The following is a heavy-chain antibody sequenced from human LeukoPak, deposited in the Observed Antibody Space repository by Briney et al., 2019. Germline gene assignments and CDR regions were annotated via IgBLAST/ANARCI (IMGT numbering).Heavy chain of an antibody. Sequence: TGGSLRLSCAASGFTFSSYEMNWVRQAPGKGLEWVSYISSSGSTIYYADSVKGRFTISRDNAKNSLYLQMNSLRAEDTAVYYCARVVAYYDILTGYYYPYYYYGMDVWGQGTTVTVSS. V-gene: IGHV3-48*03. D-gene: IGHD3-9*01. CDR3: ARVVAYYDILTGYYYPYYYYGMDV. CDR1: GFTFSSYE. CDR2: ISSSGSTI. J-gene: IGHJ6*02.